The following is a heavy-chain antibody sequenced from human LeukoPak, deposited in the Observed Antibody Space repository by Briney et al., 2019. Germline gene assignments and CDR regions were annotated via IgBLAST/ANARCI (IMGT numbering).Heavy chain of an antibody. D-gene: IGHD3-10*01. V-gene: IGHV5-51*01. CDR3: ARHVDYYGSGSYYTSMDV. J-gene: IGHJ6*02. Sequence: GESLKISCKGSGYSFTRHWSGWVRQMPGKGLEWMGIIYPGDSDTRYSPSFHGQVAISADKSSSHAYLQWSSLQASASAMYYCARHVDYYGSGSYYTSMDVWGQGTTVTVSS. CDR1: GYSFTRHW. CDR2: IYPGDSDT.